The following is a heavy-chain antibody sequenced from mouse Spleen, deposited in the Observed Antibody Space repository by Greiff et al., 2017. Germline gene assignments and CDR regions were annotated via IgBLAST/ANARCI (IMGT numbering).Heavy chain of an antibody. CDR3: ANYDEDYYAMDY. Sequence: EVQLVESGGGLVKPGGSLKLSCAASGFTFSDYGMHWVRQAPEKGLEWVAYISSGSSTIYYADTVKGRFTISRDNAKNTLFLRMTSLRSEDTAMYYCANYDEDYYAMDYWGQGTSVTVSS. CDR2: ISSGSSTI. D-gene: IGHD2-4*01. J-gene: IGHJ4*01. CDR1: GFTFSDYG. V-gene: IGHV5-17*01.